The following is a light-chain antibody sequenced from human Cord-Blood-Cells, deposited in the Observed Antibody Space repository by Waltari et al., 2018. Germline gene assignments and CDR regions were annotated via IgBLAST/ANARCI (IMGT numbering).Light chain of an antibody. V-gene: IGKV3-20*01. J-gene: IGKJ1*01. CDR3: QQYGSSPRT. CDR2: GAS. CDR1: QSVSSSY. Sequence: EIVLTQSPGTLSLSAGERATFSCRASQSVSSSYLAWYQQKPGQAPRLLIYGASSRATGIPDRFSGSGSGTDFTLTISRLEPEDFAVYYCQQYGSSPRTFGQGTKVEIK.